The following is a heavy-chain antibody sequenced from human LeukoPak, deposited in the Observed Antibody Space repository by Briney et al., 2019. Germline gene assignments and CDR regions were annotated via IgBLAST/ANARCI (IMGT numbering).Heavy chain of an antibody. Sequence: SETLSLTCTVSGVSISSYYWSWIRQPPGKGLEWIGYIYHSGSTYYNPSLKSRVTISVDRSKNQFSLKLSSVTAADTAVYYCARGRATTYYFDYWGQGILVTVSS. CDR1: GVSISSYY. J-gene: IGHJ4*02. V-gene: IGHV4-59*12. D-gene: IGHD5-12*01. CDR3: ARGRATTYYFDY. CDR2: IYHSGST.